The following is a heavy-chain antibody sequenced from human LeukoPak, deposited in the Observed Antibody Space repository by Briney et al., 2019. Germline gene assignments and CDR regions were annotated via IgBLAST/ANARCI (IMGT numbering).Heavy chain of an antibody. Sequence: GRSLRLSCAASGFTFSSYAMHWVRQAPGKGLEWVAVISYDGSNKYYADSVKGRFTISRDNSKNTLYLQMNSLRAEDTAVYYCARVLVDFWSGYPAGRVPNYYYYGMDVWGQGTTVTVSS. D-gene: IGHD3-3*01. V-gene: IGHV3-30-3*01. CDR1: GFTFSSYA. CDR3: ARVLVDFWSGYPAGRVPNYYYYGMDV. CDR2: ISYDGSNK. J-gene: IGHJ6*02.